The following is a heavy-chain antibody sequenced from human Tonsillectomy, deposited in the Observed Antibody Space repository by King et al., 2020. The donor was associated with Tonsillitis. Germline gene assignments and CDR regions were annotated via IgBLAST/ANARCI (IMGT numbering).Heavy chain of an antibody. Sequence: VQLVESGAEVKKPWSSVKVSCKASGDTFSNYAISWVRQAPGQGLEWMGVIIPMFDTTNYKHKLQGSVTVTADESRRTAYLELGSLRSEETGVYYCARVGEGGPSSYYGMDVWGQGTTVTVSS. J-gene: IGHJ6*02. D-gene: IGHD3-16*01. CDR3: ARVGEGGPSSYYGMDV. CDR2: IIPMFDTT. V-gene: IGHV1-69*01. CDR1: GDTFSNYA.